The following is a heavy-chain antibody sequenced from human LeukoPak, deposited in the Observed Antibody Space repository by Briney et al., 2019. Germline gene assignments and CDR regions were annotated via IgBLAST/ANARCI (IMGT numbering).Heavy chain of an antibody. Sequence: SETLSLTCTVSVGSISSYYWSWIRQPPGKGLEWIGYIYYSGSTNYNPSLKSRVTISVDTSKNQFSLKLSSVTASDTAVYYCARAPYYDSSGYTFDYWGQGTLVTVSS. J-gene: IGHJ4*02. CDR2: IYYSGST. CDR1: VGSISSYY. V-gene: IGHV4-59*01. CDR3: ARAPYYDSSGYTFDY. D-gene: IGHD3-22*01.